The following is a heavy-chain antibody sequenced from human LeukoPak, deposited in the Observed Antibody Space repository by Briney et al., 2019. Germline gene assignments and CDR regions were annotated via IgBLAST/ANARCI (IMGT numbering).Heavy chain of an antibody. Sequence: SETLSLTCAVSGGSISSSNWWSWVRQPPGKGLEWIGEIYHSGSTNYNPSLKSRVTISVDTSKNQFSLKLSSVTAADTAVYYCAGGLTPDAFDIWGQGTMVTVSS. D-gene: IGHD3-16*01. CDR3: AGGLTPDAFDI. CDR1: GGSISSSNW. J-gene: IGHJ3*02. CDR2: IYHSGST. V-gene: IGHV4-4*02.